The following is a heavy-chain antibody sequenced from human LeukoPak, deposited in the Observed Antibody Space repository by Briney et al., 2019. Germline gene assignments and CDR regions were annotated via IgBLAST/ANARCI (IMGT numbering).Heavy chain of an antibody. CDR3: ARDNRYGENWFDP. Sequence: SETLSLTCTVPGYSISSGYYWGWIRQLPGKGLEWIGSIYHSGSTYYNPSLKSRVTISVDTSKNHFSLKLSSVTAADTAVYYCARDNRYGENWFDPWGQGTLVTVSS. V-gene: IGHV4-38-2*02. CDR2: IYHSGST. J-gene: IGHJ5*02. D-gene: IGHD1-14*01. CDR1: GYSISSGYY.